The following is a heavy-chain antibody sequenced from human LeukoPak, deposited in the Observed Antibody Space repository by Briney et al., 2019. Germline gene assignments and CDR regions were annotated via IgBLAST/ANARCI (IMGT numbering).Heavy chain of an antibody. J-gene: IGHJ4*02. CDR1: GFTVSSNY. CDR3: ATKRGYNYGLDY. V-gene: IGHV3-53*01. Sequence: GGSLRLSCAASGFTVSSNYMSWVRQAPGKGLEWVSVTYSGGSTYYADSVKGRFTISRDNSKNTLYLQMNSLRAEDTAVYYCATKRGYNYGLDYWGQGTLVTVSS. CDR2: TYSGGST. D-gene: IGHD5-18*01.